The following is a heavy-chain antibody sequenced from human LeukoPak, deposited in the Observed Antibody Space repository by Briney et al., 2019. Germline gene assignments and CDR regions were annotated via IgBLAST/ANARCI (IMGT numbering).Heavy chain of an antibody. J-gene: IGHJ4*02. CDR2: MKIDGSEE. V-gene: IGHV3-7*03. CDR1: GFIFSDYW. CDR3: ARDYCSGESCYDH. Sequence: GGSLRLSCAASGFIFSDYWMGWVRQAPGKGLEWVANMKIDGSEEYYLDSVKGRFIISRDNANNSLSLQMNSLRTEDTAVYYCARDYCSGESCYDHWGQGTLVTVSS. D-gene: IGHD2-15*01.